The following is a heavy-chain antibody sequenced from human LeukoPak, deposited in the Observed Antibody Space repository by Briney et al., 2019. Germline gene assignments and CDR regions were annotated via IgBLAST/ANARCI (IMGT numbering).Heavy chain of an antibody. Sequence: SATLSLTCTVSGASINTYFWSWIRQPAGKRLEWIGRFYASGTTYYNPSLRSRVSLSIDTSKNQLSLNLSSVTAADTALYYCAKTHCGGGSSDKFDSWGQGILVTVSS. V-gene: IGHV4-4*07. CDR2: FYASGTT. D-gene: IGHD2-15*01. CDR1: GASINTYF. J-gene: IGHJ5*01. CDR3: AKTHCGGGSSDKFDS.